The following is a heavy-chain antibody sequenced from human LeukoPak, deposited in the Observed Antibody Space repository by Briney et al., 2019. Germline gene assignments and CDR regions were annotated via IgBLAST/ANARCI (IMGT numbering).Heavy chain of an antibody. CDR2: ISGGGGST. V-gene: IGHV3-23*01. D-gene: IGHD4-17*01. J-gene: IGHJ4*02. CDR3: AKVDFGDYEFDH. Sequence: PGGSLRLSCAASGFTFSSYAMSWVRQAPGKGLEWVSTISGGGGSTFYADSVKGRFTISRDNSKNSLRLQMNSPRADDTAVYYCAKVDFGDYEFDHWGQGTLVTVSS. CDR1: GFTFSSYA.